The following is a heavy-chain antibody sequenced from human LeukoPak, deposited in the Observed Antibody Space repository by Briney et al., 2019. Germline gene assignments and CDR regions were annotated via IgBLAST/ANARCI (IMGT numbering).Heavy chain of an antibody. CDR2: ISGSGGSA. J-gene: IGHJ3*02. D-gene: IGHD6-6*01. V-gene: IGHV3-23*01. CDR3: GRVGGRSKAAKGDAFDI. Sequence: GGSLRLSCAASGFTFNNYAMNWVRQAPGKGLEWVSAISGSGGSAYYADSVKGRFTISRDNAKNSMYLQMNSLRVEDTAVYYCGRVGGRSKAAKGDAFDIWGQGTMVTVSS. CDR1: GFTFNNYA.